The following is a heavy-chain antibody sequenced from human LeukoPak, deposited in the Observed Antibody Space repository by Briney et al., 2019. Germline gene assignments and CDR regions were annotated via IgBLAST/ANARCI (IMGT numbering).Heavy chain of an antibody. D-gene: IGHD2-15*01. J-gene: IGHJ4*02. CDR1: GFTFNTYW. CDR2: ISGSSSYI. CDR3: ARDGDPYCSGGSCAFLNY. V-gene: IGHV3-21*01. Sequence: GGSLRLSCAASGFTFNTYWMSWVRQAPGKGLEWVSSISGSSSYIYYADSVKGRFTISRHNAKNSLYLQMNSLSAEDTGVYYCARDGDPYCSGGSCAFLNYWGQGTLITVSS.